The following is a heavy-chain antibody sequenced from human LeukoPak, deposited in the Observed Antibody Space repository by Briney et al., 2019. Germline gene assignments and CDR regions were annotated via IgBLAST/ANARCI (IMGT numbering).Heavy chain of an antibody. Sequence: GGSLRLSCAASGFIFSNYGMNWVRQAPGKGLEWVAAISASGSATSYADSVRGRFTISRDNSKSTTYLQMNSLRAEDTAVFYCAKADPPLVYYDSSGYYPRDYWGQGTLVTVSS. CDR1: GFIFSNYG. CDR3: AKADPPLVYYDSSGYYPRDY. V-gene: IGHV3-23*01. CDR2: ISASGSAT. D-gene: IGHD3-22*01. J-gene: IGHJ4*02.